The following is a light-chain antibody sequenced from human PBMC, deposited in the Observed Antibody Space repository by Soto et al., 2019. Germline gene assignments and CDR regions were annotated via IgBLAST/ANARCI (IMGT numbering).Light chain of an antibody. CDR2: GAS. CDR3: HEYSSSRT. J-gene: IGKJ1*01. V-gene: IGKV3-20*01. Sequence: EIVLTQSPGILSLSPGERATLSCRASQSVTSSYLAWYQQKPGQAPRLLIYGASSRATGIPDRFSGSGSGTDFTLTIDKLWTEDFAAYYCHEYSSSRTFGQGANLDIK. CDR1: QSVTSSY.